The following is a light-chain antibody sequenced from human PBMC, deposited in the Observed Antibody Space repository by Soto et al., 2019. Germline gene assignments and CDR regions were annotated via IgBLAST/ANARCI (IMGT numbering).Light chain of an antibody. CDR3: PHYDTSPIT. CDR2: DAS. J-gene: IGKJ5*01. Sequence: EIVLAQSPGTLSLSPGERATLSCRASQSVSSDLAWYQQTPGQAPRLLIYDASNRETGIPDRFSGGGSGTDFTRPISRLAPEDVEVDYCPHYDTSPITFCQGTRLEIK. CDR1: QSVSSD. V-gene: IGKV3-20*01.